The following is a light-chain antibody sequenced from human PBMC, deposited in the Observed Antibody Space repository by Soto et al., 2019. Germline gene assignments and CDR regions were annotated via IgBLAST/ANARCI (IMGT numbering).Light chain of an antibody. CDR3: QQYYSTLYT. J-gene: IGKJ2*01. CDR1: QSVFFTSNNKNY. Sequence: EIVMTQSPDSLAVSLGGRATITCKSSQSVFFTSNNKNYLAWYQQKPGQPPKLLIYWATNRESGVPDRFIGSGSGTDFTPTISSLQAEDVAVYYCQQYYSTLYTFGQGTKLEIK. CDR2: WAT. V-gene: IGKV4-1*01.